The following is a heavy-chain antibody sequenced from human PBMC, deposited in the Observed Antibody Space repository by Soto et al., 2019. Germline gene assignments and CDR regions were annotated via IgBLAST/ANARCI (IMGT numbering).Heavy chain of an antibody. Sequence: ESGGGVVQPGRSLRLSCAASGFTFGSYGMHWVRQAPGKGLEWVAVIWYDGSNKYYADSVKGRFTISRDNSKNTLYLQMNSLRAEDTALYYCAREFTPFSCSGGSFYSPIDDYYYYGMDVWGQGTTVTVSS. D-gene: IGHD2-15*01. CDR1: GFTFGSYG. V-gene: IGHV3-33*01. CDR2: IWYDGSNK. J-gene: IGHJ6*02. CDR3: AREFTPFSCSGGSFYSPIDDYYYYGMDV.